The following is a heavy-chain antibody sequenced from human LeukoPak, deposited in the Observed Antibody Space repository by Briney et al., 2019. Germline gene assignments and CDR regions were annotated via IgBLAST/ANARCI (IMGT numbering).Heavy chain of an antibody. CDR2: IIPMFGAE. CDR3: ARRRAVGLEYYGMDV. D-gene: IGHD6-19*01. Sequence: SVKVSCKASGGTFSRYAISWVRQVPGQGLEWMGGIIPMFGAENYAQKFQGRVTITADTSTNTIYTELRGLRSEDTAVYYCARRRAVGLEYYGMDVWGKGTTVTVSS. CDR1: GGTFSRYA. V-gene: IGHV1-69*06. J-gene: IGHJ6*04.